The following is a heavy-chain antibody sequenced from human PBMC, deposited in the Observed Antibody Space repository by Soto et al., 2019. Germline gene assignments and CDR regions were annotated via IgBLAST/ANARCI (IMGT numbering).Heavy chain of an antibody. CDR1: GFSLSTSGVG. Sequence: QITLKESGPTLVKPTQTLTLTCTFSGFSLSTSGVGVGWIRQPPGKALEWLALIYWNDDKPYSPSLKSRLTITKDTSKNQVVLTMTNMDPVDTATYYCAHRPYGSGSYPGSYFDYWGQGTLVTVSS. CDR3: AHRPYGSGSYPGSYFDY. D-gene: IGHD3-10*01. CDR2: IYWNDDK. J-gene: IGHJ4*02. V-gene: IGHV2-5*01.